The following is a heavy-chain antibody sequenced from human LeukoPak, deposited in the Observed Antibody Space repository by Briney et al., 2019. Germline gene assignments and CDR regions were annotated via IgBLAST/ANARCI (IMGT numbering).Heavy chain of an antibody. V-gene: IGHV1-18*01. CDR1: GYTFTSYG. J-gene: IGHJ6*02. CDR2: ISAYNGNT. D-gene: IGHD3-10*01. Sequence: GASVKVSCKASGYTFTSYGISWVRQAPGQGLEWMGWISAYNGNTNYAQKLQGRVTMTTDTSTSTAYMELRSLRSDDTAVYYCAREHGITIQSHNYYYYYGMDVWGQGTTVTVSS. CDR3: AREHGITIQSHNYYYYYGMDV.